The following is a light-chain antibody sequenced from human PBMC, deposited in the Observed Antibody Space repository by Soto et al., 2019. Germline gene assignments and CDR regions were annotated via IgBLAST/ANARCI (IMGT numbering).Light chain of an antibody. V-gene: IGLV1-47*02. CDR1: SCNIGRNY. CDR3: ATWDDDVSGVV. Sequence: QSVLPQTPSVSGTPGQTVTISCSGSSCNIGRNYVYWYQQLPGAAPKLLMYSHNIRPSGVPDRFSASTSGTSASLVISGLRSEDEADYHCATWDDDVSGVVFGGGTQLTVL. CDR2: SHN. J-gene: IGLJ2*01.